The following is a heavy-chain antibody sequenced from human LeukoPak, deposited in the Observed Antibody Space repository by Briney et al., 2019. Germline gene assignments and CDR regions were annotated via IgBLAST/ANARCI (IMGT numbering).Heavy chain of an antibody. CDR2: ISGSGGST. D-gene: IGHD1-26*01. Sequence: PGGSLRLSCAASGFTFSSYSMNWVRKAPGKGLEWVSAISGSGGSTYYADSVKGRFTISRDNSKNTLYLQMNSLRAEDTAVYYCAKDRREWELPAFDIWGQGTMVTVSS. J-gene: IGHJ3*02. V-gene: IGHV3-23*01. CDR1: GFTFSSYS. CDR3: AKDRREWELPAFDI.